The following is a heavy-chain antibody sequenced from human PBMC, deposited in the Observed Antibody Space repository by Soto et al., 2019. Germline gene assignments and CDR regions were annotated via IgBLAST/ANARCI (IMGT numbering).Heavy chain of an antibody. CDR3: VRDWSSGLKWSDP. D-gene: IGHD6-19*01. J-gene: IGHJ5*02. CDR1: GYSIGSVYY. V-gene: IGHV4-38-2*02. CDR2: IYHASTT. Sequence: SETPSLTCAVSGYSIGSVYYWGWIRQPPGKGLEWIGNIYHASTTNYNPSLKSRVTIVADTSKHQFSLRLTSVTAADTAVYYCVRDWSSGLKWSDPCGQGTLVTVSS.